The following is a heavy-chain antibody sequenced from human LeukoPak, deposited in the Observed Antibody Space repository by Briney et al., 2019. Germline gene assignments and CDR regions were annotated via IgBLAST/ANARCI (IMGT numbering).Heavy chain of an antibody. CDR2: IYYSGST. CDR1: GFTFSDYY. Sequence: PGGSLRLSCAASGFTFSDYYMSWIRQPPGKGLEWIGSIYYSGSTYYNPSLKSRVTISVDTSKNQFSLKLSSVTAADTAVYYCAREDSGYDLERDYFDYWGQGTLVTVSS. V-gene: IGHV4-38-2*02. CDR3: AREDSGYDLERDYFDY. D-gene: IGHD5-12*01. J-gene: IGHJ4*02.